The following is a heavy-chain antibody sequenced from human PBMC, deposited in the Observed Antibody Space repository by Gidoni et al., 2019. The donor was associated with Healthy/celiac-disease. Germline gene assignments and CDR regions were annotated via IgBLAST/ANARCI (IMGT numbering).Heavy chain of an antibody. V-gene: IGHV3-21*01. CDR3: ARDLQDYDFWSGYYIDY. J-gene: IGHJ4*02. Sequence: DSVKGRFTISRDNAKNSLYLQMNSLRAEDTAVYYCARDLQDYDFWSGYYIDYWGQGTLVTVSS. D-gene: IGHD3-3*01.